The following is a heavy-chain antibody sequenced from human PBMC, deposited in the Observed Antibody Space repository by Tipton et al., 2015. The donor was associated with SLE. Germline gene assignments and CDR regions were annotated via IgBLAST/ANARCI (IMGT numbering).Heavy chain of an antibody. V-gene: IGHV4-4*08. CDR3: AGRSGTNYHFYYYMDV. J-gene: IGHJ6*03. CDR2: IYTSGST. CDR1: GGSISTYY. Sequence: TLSLTCTVSGGSISTYYWSWIRQPPGKGLEWIGYIYTSGSTYYNPSLKSRVTISVDTSKNQFSLKLKSVTAADTAVYFCAGRSGTNYHFYYYMDVWGKGTTVTVTS. D-gene: IGHD3-10*01.